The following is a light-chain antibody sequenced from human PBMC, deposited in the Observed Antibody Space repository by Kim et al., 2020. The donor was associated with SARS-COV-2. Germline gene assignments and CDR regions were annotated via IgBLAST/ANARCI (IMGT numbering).Light chain of an antibody. J-gene: IGLJ2*01. V-gene: IGLV1-51*01. CDR3: GAWDSSLDALV. CDR2: DNN. CDR1: GNNSGNNY. Sequence: KVTSYSSGMGNNSGNNYVSSYQKLPGTARKLLIYDNNGRPSGIPDRFSGSKSGTPATLGITGLQTGDEADYYCGAWDSSLDALVFGGGTQLTVL.